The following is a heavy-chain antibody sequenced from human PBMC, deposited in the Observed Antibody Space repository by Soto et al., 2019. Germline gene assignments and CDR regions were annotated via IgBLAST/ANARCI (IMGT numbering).Heavy chain of an antibody. D-gene: IGHD6-13*01. CDR1: DGSIGSYY. CDR2: IYYSGST. J-gene: IGHJ5*02. Sequence: WETLSLTCTISDGSIGSYYWTWIRQPPGKGLEWIGHIYYSGSTNYNPSLKSRLTLSLDTSKNQFSLKLTSVTAADTAVYYCARVGRLITAAGLLDAWGQGTLVTVSS. CDR3: ARVGRLITAAGLLDA. V-gene: IGHV4-59*01.